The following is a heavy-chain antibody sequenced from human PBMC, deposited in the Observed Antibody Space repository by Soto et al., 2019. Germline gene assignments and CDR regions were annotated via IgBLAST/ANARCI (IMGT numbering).Heavy chain of an antibody. Sequence: SETLSLTCSVSGGSIGSYYWSWLRQPPGKGLEWIGEINHSGSTNYNPSLKSRVTISVDTSKNQFSLKLSSVTAADTAVYYCARASRATVTASFDYWGQGTLVTVS. J-gene: IGHJ4*02. D-gene: IGHD4-17*01. CDR1: GGSIGSYY. V-gene: IGHV4-34*01. CDR2: INHSGST. CDR3: ARASRATVTASFDY.